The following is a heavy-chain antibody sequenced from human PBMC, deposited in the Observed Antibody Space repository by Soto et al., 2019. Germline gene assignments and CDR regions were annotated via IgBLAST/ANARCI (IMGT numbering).Heavy chain of an antibody. J-gene: IGHJ6*02. CDR1: GGTFSSYA. D-gene: IGHD4-17*01. V-gene: IGHV1-69*01. Sequence: QVQLVQSGAEVKKPGSSVKVSCKASGGTFSSYAISWVRQAPGQGLEWMGGIIPIFGTANYAQKFQGRVTITADESTSTAYMELSSLRSEDTAVYYCARVNGMTTVTWPPRYYDGMDVWGQGTTVTVSS. CDR2: IIPIFGTA. CDR3: ARVNGMTTVTWPPRYYDGMDV.